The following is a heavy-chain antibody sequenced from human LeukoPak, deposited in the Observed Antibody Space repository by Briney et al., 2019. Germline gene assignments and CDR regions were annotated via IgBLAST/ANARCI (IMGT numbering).Heavy chain of an antibody. Sequence: ASVKVSCKASGYTFTSYYIHWVRQAPGQGLEWMGIINPSGGSTSYAQKFQGRVTMTRDTSTSTVYMELSSLRSEDTAVYYCARASGSYYYDYWGQGTLVTVSS. CDR2: INPSGGST. CDR3: ARASGSYYYDY. V-gene: IGHV1-46*01. J-gene: IGHJ4*02. D-gene: IGHD1-26*01. CDR1: GYTFTSYY.